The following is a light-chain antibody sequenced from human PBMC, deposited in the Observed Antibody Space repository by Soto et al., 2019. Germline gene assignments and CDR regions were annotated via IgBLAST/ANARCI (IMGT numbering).Light chain of an antibody. CDR1: QSTSTW. J-gene: IGKJ1*01. V-gene: IGKV1-5*03. Sequence: EIQMTQSPSTLSASVGDRVTISCRASQSTSTWLAWYQHKPGKAPNLLIYKASSLESGVPSRFSGSGSGTEFTLIISILQPDDVATYYRQQYGRHRTFGQGTKVEIK. CDR2: KAS. CDR3: QQYGRHRT.